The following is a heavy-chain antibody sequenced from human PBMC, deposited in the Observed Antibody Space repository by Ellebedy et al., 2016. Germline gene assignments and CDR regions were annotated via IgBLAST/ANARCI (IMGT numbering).Heavy chain of an antibody. CDR2: IYYSGST. CDR3: AREGVMGGSGYGFDY. J-gene: IGHJ4*02. D-gene: IGHD3-22*01. V-gene: IGHV4-39*07. CDR1: GGSISSSSYY. Sequence: SETLSLXXTVSGGSISSSSYYWGWIRQPPGKGLEWIGSIYYSGSTYYNPSLKSRVTISVDTSKNQFSLKLSSVTAADTAVYYCAREGVMGGSGYGFDYWGQGTLVTVSS.